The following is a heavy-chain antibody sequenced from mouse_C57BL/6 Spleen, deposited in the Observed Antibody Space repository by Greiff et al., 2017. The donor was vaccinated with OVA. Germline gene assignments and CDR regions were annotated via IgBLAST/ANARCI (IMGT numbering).Heavy chain of an antibody. D-gene: IGHD2-5*01. J-gene: IGHJ4*01. Sequence: EVQRVESGGGLVKPGGSLKLSCAASGFTFSDYGMHWVRQAPEKGLEWVAYISSGSSTIYYADTVKGRFTISRDNAKNTLFLQMTSLRSEDTAMYYCAKPYSNYVDYYAMDYWGQGTSVTVSS. CDR1: GFTFSDYG. V-gene: IGHV5-17*01. CDR3: AKPYSNYVDYYAMDY. CDR2: ISSGSSTI.